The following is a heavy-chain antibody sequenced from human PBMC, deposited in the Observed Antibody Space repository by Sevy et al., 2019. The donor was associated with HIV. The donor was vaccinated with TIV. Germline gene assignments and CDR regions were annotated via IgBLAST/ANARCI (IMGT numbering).Heavy chain of an antibody. V-gene: IGHV5-51*01. CDR2: IYPGDSDT. CDR1: GYSFTSYW. Sequence: GESLKISCKGSGYSFTSYWIGWVRQMPGKGLEWMGIIYPGDSDTRYSPSFQGQVTISADKSIGTAYLQWSSLKASDTAMYYCASHHYYDSSGIPYYFDYWGQGTLVTVSS. D-gene: IGHD3-22*01. CDR3: ASHHYYDSSGIPYYFDY. J-gene: IGHJ4*02.